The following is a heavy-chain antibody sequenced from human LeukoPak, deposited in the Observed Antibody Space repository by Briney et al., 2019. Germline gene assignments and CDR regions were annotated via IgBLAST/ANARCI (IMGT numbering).Heavy chain of an antibody. J-gene: IGHJ5*02. Sequence: SETLSLTCTVSGGSISSGGYYWSWIRQPPGKGLEWIGYIYHSGSTYYNPSLKSRVTISVDRSKNQFSLKLSSVTAADTAVYYCARAKNWFDPWGQGTLVTVSS. CDR3: ARAKNWFDP. CDR2: IYHSGST. CDR1: GGSISSGGYY. V-gene: IGHV4-30-2*01.